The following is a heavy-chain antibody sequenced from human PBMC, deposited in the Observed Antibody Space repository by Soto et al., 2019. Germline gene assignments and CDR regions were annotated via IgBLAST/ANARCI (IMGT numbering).Heavy chain of an antibody. CDR2: IYYSGST. Sequence: TLSLTCTVSGGSISSGGYYWSWIRQHPGKGLEWIGYIYYSGSTYYNPSLKSRVTISVDTSKNQFSLKLSSVTAADTAVYYCARASEVVGTDAFDIWGQGTMVIVS. CDR3: ARASEVVGTDAFDI. V-gene: IGHV4-31*03. D-gene: IGHD3-22*01. CDR1: GGSISSGGYY. J-gene: IGHJ3*02.